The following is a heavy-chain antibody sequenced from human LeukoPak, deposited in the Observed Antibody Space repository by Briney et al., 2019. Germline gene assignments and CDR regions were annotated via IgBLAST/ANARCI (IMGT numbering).Heavy chain of an antibody. Sequence: QSGGSLRLSCAASGFTFSSYGMHWVRQAPGKGLEWVAVISYDGSNKYYADSVKGRFTISRDNSKNTLYLQMNSLRAEDTAVYYCAKVNSKKKKSSTTPWGQGTLVTVSS. D-gene: IGHD2-2*01. CDR1: GFTFSSYG. CDR2: ISYDGSNK. CDR3: AKVNSKKKKSSTTP. J-gene: IGHJ5*02. V-gene: IGHV3-30*18.